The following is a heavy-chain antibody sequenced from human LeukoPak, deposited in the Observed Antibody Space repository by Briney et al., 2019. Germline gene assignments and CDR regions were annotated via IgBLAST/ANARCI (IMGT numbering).Heavy chain of an antibody. V-gene: IGHV1-69*05. CDR3: ARQARSGSYYNHWFDP. D-gene: IGHD3-10*01. Sequence: SVKVSCKASGGTFSSYAISWVRQAPGQGLEWMGGIIPIFGTANYAQKFQGRVTMTRDTSTSTVYMELSSLRSEDTAVYYCARQARSGSYYNHWFDPWGQGTLVTVSS. CDR1: GGTFSSYA. J-gene: IGHJ5*02. CDR2: IIPIFGTA.